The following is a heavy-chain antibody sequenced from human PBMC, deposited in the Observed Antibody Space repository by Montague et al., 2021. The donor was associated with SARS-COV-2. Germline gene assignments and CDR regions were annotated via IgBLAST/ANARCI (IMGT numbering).Heavy chain of an antibody. V-gene: IGHV6-1*01. CDR1: GDSVSSKIAT. D-gene: IGHD2-2*01. CDR3: ARIPVGSKYYFDF. Sequence: CAISGDSVSSKIATWNWIRQSPSLDLEWLGITRYRSKWYNDYAESVKSRITIDPDTSKHQFSLHLSSVTPEDTAVYYCARIPVGSKYYFDFWGQGTLVTVSS. J-gene: IGHJ4*02. CDR2: TRYRSKWYN.